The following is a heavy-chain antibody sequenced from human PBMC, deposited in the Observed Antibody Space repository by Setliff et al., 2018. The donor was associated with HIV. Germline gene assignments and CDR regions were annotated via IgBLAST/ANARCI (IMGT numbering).Heavy chain of an antibody. CDR3: ACGAWVIRGYFDH. V-gene: IGHV1-8*01. CDR1: GYNFTSYD. Sequence: ASVKVSCKASGYNFTSYDISWVRQATGQGLERMGWMNPRSGNTGYGQKFQGRVNMTRDTATTTAHMELSSLTSEDTAVYYCACGAWVIRGYFDHWGQGTLVTVSS. CDR2: MNPRSGNT. J-gene: IGHJ4*02. D-gene: IGHD3-10*01.